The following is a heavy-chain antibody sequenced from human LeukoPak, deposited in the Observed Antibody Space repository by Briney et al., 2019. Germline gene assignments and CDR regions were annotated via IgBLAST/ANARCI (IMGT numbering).Heavy chain of an antibody. CDR3: ARAPPESTARDY. V-gene: IGHV1-8*01. Sequence: ASVKVSCKASGYTLTNYDINWVRQATGQGLEWVGWMKPNSGDTGYAQKFQGRVTMTSNMSITTAYMELSSLTSEDTAVYYCARAPPESTARDYWGQGTLVTVSS. D-gene: IGHD2-21*02. CDR2: MKPNSGDT. J-gene: IGHJ4*01. CDR1: GYTLTNYD.